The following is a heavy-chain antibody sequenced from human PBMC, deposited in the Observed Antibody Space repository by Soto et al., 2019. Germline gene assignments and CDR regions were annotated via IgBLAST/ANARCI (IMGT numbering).Heavy chain of an antibody. Sequence: QITLKESGPPLVKPTQTLTLTCTFSGFSLSTSGVGVGWIRQPPGKALEWLALIYWDDDKRYSPSLKSRLTITKDAXXNXVXXTVTNMDPVDTATYYCAHRRHTDYDFWSGYSHFDYWGQGTLVTVSS. CDR2: IYWDDDK. D-gene: IGHD3-3*01. CDR1: GFSLSTSGVG. V-gene: IGHV2-5*02. CDR3: AHRRHTDYDFWSGYSHFDY. J-gene: IGHJ4*02.